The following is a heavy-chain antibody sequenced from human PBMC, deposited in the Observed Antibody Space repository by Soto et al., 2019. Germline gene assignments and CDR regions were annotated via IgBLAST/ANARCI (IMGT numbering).Heavy chain of an antibody. D-gene: IGHD2-15*01. Sequence: QVQLVESGGGVVQPGRSLRLSCAASGFTFSSYGMHWVRQAPGKGLEWVAVISYDGSNKYYADSVKGRFTISRDNSKNTLNLQMNSLRAEDTAVYYCAKDYYHPYFSGALDYWGQGTLVTVSS. J-gene: IGHJ4*02. CDR1: GFTFSSYG. CDR2: ISYDGSNK. V-gene: IGHV3-30*18. CDR3: AKDYYHPYFSGALDY.